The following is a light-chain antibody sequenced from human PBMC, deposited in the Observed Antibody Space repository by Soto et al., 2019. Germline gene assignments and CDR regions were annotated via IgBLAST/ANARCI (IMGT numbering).Light chain of an antibody. CDR3: QQSYSTPTPPT. Sequence: DIQMTQSPSSLSASVGDRVTITCRASQGIRNDLGWYQQKPGKAPKLLIYAASILQSGVPSRFSGSGSGTDFTLTISSLQPEDFATYYCQQSYSTPTPPTFGQGTKLEIK. J-gene: IGKJ2*01. V-gene: IGKV1-39*01. CDR1: QGIRND. CDR2: AAS.